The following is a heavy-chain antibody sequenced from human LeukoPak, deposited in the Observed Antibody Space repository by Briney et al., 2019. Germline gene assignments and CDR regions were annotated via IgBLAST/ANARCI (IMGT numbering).Heavy chain of an antibody. Sequence: ASVKVSCKASGYTFTGYYIHWVRQAPGQGLEWMGWINPNSGGTNYAQKFQGRVTMTRDTSISTAYMELSRLRSDDTAVYYCAREPSEYYYDSSGYINWFDPWGQGTLVTVSS. V-gene: IGHV1-2*02. CDR1: GYTFTGYY. J-gene: IGHJ5*02. CDR3: AREPSEYYYDSSGYINWFDP. D-gene: IGHD3-22*01. CDR2: INPNSGGT.